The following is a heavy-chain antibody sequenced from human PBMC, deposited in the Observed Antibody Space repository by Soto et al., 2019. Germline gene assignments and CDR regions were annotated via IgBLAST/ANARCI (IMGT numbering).Heavy chain of an antibody. J-gene: IGHJ6*02. CDR2: INPSGGST. V-gene: IGHV1-46*01. D-gene: IGHD2-15*01. Sequence: ASVKVSCKASGYTFTSYYMHWVRQAPGQGLEWMGIINPSGGSTSYAQKFQGRVTMTRDTSTSTVYMELSSLRSEDTAVYYCARESCSGGSCYSTVYYYYGMDVWGQGTTVTVSS. CDR3: ARESCSGGSCYSTVYYYYGMDV. CDR1: GYTFTSYY.